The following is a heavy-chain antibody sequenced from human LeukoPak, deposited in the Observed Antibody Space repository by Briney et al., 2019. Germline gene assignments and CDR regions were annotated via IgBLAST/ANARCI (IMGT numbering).Heavy chain of an antibody. CDR3: ARDPIAAAGYGASDI. CDR2: ISSSSSTI. J-gene: IGHJ3*02. D-gene: IGHD6-13*01. CDR1: GFTFSSYS. Sequence: PGGSLRLSCAASGFTFSSYSMNWVRQAPGKGLEWVSYISSSSSTIYYADSVKGRFTISRDNAKNSLYLQMNSLRAEDTAVYYCARDPIAAAGYGASDIWGQGTMVTVSS. V-gene: IGHV3-48*01.